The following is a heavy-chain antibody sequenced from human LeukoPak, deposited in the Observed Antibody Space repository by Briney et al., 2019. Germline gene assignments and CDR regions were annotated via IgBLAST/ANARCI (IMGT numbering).Heavy chain of an antibody. CDR1: GGTFSSYA. Sequence: SVKVSCKASGGTFSSYAISWVRQAPGQGLEWMGGIIPIFGTANYAQKFQDRVTITADESTSTAYMELSSLRSEDTAVYYCQGNYYDSSFDIWGQGTMVTVSS. J-gene: IGHJ3*02. D-gene: IGHD3-22*01. CDR2: IIPIFGTA. CDR3: QGNYYDSSFDI. V-gene: IGHV1-69*13.